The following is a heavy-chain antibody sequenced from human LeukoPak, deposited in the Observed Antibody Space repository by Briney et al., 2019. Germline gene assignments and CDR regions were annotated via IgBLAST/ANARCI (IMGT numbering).Heavy chain of an antibody. Sequence: SVKVSCKASGGTFSSYTISWVRQAPGQGLEWMGRIIPILGIANYAQKFQGRVTITADKSTSTAYMELSSLRSEDTAEYYCARRDSSDYYYYGMDVWGQGTTVTVSS. D-gene: IGHD5-18*01. CDR1: GGTFSSYT. V-gene: IGHV1-69*02. J-gene: IGHJ6*02. CDR2: IIPILGIA. CDR3: ARRDSSDYYYYGMDV.